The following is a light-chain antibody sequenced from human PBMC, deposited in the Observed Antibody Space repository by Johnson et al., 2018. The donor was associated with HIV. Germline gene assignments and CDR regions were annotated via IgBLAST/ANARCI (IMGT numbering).Light chain of an antibody. CDR3: GTWGGV. CDR2: ENN. V-gene: IGLV1-51*02. Sequence: QPVLTQPPSVSAAPGQEVTISCSGSSSNIGNNYVSWYQQLPGTAPKLLIYENNKRPSGIPDRFSGSKSGTSASLGITGLQTGDEADYYCGTWGGVFGTGTKVTVL. CDR1: SSNIGNNY. J-gene: IGLJ1*01.